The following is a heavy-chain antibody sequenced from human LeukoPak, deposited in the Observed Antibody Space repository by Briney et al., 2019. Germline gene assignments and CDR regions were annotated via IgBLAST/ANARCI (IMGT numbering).Heavy chain of an antibody. CDR2: INPNSGGT. CDR1: GYTFTGYY. D-gene: IGHD5-12*01. CDR3: ARLGYSGYEIDY. V-gene: IGHV1-2*06. J-gene: IGHJ4*02. Sequence: ASVKVSCRASGYTFTGYYMHWVRQAPGQELEWMGRINPNSGGTNYAQKFQGRVTMTRDTSISTAYMELSRLRSDDTAVYYCARLGYSGYEIDYWGQGTLVTVSS.